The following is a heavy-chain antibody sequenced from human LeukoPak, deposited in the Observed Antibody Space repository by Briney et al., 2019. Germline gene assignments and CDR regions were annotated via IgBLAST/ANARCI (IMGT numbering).Heavy chain of an antibody. CDR2: IRSDESDK. CDR3: ANLQVPAAQVSDF. D-gene: IGHD2-2*01. CDR1: GFTFSIYG. Sequence: GGSLRLSCAASGFTFSIYGLHWVRKAPGKGLEWVAFIRSDESDKYYADSVKGRFTISRDNSKNTLYLQMNSLRPEDTGIYYCANLQVPAAQVSDFWGQGTLVTVSS. V-gene: IGHV3-30*02. J-gene: IGHJ4*02.